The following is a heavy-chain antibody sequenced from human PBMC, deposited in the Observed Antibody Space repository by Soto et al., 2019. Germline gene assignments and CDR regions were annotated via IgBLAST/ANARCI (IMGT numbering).Heavy chain of an antibody. CDR2: VTADGGP. CDR1: GFTVSSHA. V-gene: IGHV3-23*01. D-gene: IGHD2-15*01. J-gene: IGHJ3*02. Sequence: EVQVLESGGGLVQPGGSLRLSCEGSGFTVSSHAMTWIRQAPGRGPEWVSTVTADGGPYYADSVKGRFAMSRETSENTLYLQMNSLGAEDTAAYYCAPHVSCSGGSCQYDAFAIRGQGTMVTVSS. CDR3: APHVSCSGGSCQYDAFAI.